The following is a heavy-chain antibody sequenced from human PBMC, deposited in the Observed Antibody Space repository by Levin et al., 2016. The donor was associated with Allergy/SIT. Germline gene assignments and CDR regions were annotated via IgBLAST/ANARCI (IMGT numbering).Heavy chain of an antibody. D-gene: IGHD2-21*01. CDR2: IRHDATKS. J-gene: IGHJ4*02. V-gene: IGHV3-30*02. CDR3: ATDRLGWQIVD. Sequence: GESLKISCAASGFTFSNYGMHWVRQAPGKGLEWLTYIRHDATKSYYADSMMGRFTISRDNSNNNLYLQMNSLRTEDTAVYYCATDRLGWQIVDWGQGTLVTVSS. CDR1: GFTFSNYG.